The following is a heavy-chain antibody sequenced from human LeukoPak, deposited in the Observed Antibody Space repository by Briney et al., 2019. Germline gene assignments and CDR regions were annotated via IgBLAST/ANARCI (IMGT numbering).Heavy chain of an antibody. CDR1: GFTFDDYA. CDR2: ISWNSGSI. V-gene: IGHV3-9*01. Sequence: GGSLRLSCAASGFTFDDYAMHWVRHAPGKGLEWVSGISWNSGSIGYADSVKGRFTISRDNAKNSLYLQMNSLRAEDTALYYCAKDYSGSYRVGAFDIWGQGTMVTVSS. J-gene: IGHJ3*02. D-gene: IGHD1-26*01. CDR3: AKDYSGSYRVGAFDI.